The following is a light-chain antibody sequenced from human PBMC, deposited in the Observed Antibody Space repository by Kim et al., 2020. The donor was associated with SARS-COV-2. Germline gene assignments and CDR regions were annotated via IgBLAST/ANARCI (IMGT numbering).Light chain of an antibody. V-gene: IGLV3-19*01. CDR2: SKN. CDR1: RLRRYY. Sequence: LGQTVRITCQGDRLRRYYASSYQQKPGQAPVIIIYSKNHRPSGIPCRFSGAGSENTASLTITGARAEDKADYYCNARASSGNHYVFGTGTKVAVL. J-gene: IGLJ1*01. CDR3: NARASSGNHYV.